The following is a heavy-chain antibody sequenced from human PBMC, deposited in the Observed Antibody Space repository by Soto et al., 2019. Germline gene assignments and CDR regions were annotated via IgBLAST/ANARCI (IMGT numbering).Heavy chain of an antibody. D-gene: IGHD3-22*01. CDR2: IFSNDEK. Sequence: SGPTLVNPTETLTLTCTVSGFSLSNARMGVSWIRQPPGKALEWLAHIFSNDEKSYSTSLKSRLTISKDTSKSQVVLTMTNMDPVDTATYYCARSAYYYDSSGYSTPFDYWGQGTLVTVSS. J-gene: IGHJ4*02. CDR1: GFSLSNARMG. V-gene: IGHV2-26*01. CDR3: ARSAYYYDSSGYSTPFDY.